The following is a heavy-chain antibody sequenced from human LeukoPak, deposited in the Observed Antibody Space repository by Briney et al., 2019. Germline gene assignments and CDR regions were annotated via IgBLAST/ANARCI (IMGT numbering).Heavy chain of an antibody. CDR3: ARDGGSYLLRAFDI. D-gene: IGHD1-26*01. J-gene: IGHJ3*02. V-gene: IGHV3-21*01. CDR2: ISSSSSCI. CDR1: GFTFSSYS. Sequence: GGSLRLSCAASGFTFSSYSMNWVRQAPGKGLEWVSSISSSSSCIYYADSVKGRFTISRDNAKNSLYLQMNSLRAEDTAVYYCARDGGSYLLRAFDIWGQGTMVTVSS.